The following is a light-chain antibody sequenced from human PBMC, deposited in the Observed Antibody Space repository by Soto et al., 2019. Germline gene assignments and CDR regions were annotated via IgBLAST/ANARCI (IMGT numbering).Light chain of an antibody. V-gene: IGKV3-20*01. Sequence: EIVLTQSPGTLSLSPGERATLSCRASQSVSSSYLAWYQQKPGQAPRLLIYGASSRATGIPDRFSGSGSGTVFTLIISRLEPEDFALYYCQQYGSSPSFGGGTKVEIK. CDR1: QSVSSSY. CDR2: GAS. CDR3: QQYGSSPS. J-gene: IGKJ4*01.